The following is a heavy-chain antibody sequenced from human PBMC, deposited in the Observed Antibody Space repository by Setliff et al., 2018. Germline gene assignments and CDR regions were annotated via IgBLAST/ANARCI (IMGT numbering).Heavy chain of an antibody. D-gene: IGHD3-22*01. V-gene: IGHV3-30*07. CDR2: MSNDGSDK. CDR1: GVTFSNHA. CDR3: ATNPPKGPSGGYYYDDPYYYYMDV. J-gene: IGHJ6*03. Sequence: GGSLRLSCAASGVTFSNHAMHWVRQAPGKGLEWVAVMSNDGSDKNYADSVKGRFTISRDNAKNSVYLQVNSLRAEDTAVYYCATNPPKGPSGGYYYDDPYYYYMDVWGKGTTVTVSS.